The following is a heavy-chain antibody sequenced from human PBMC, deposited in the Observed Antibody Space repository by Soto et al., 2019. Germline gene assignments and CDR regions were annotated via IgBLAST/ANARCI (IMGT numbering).Heavy chain of an antibody. D-gene: IGHD2-15*01. J-gene: IGHJ6*02. CDR2: TYYRSRWYS. CDR3: ARSEEDSDYYYYGMDV. Sequence: SHTLSLTCVGSGYTVSGNSVAWNWVRQSPSRGLEWLGRTYYRSRWYSDYAVSVRSRIDINADTSKNQVSLQLNSVTPEDTAVYYCARSEEDSDYYYYGMDVWGQGTTVTVSS. V-gene: IGHV6-1*01. CDR1: GYTVSGNSVA.